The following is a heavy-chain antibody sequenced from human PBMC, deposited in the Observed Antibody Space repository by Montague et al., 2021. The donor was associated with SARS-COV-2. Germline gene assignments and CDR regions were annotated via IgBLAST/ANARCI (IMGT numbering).Heavy chain of an antibody. CDR2: IYYSGST. Sequence: SETLSLTCTVSGVSISSYYWTWIRQPPGKGLEWIGFIYYSGSTNYNPSLKSRVTISVDTSKNQFSLKLSSVTAADTAVYYCAKQVLTRYCTSTTCFGAAFDIWGQGTTVAVSS. V-gene: IGHV4-59*08. D-gene: IGHD2-2*01. CDR3: AKQVLTRYCTSTTCFGAAFDI. J-gene: IGHJ3*02. CDR1: GVSISSYY.